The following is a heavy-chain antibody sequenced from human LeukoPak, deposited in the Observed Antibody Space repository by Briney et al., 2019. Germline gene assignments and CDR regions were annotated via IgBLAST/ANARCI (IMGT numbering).Heavy chain of an antibody. CDR1: GINFKYHW. Sequence: GGSLRLSCAASGINFKYHWKIWFRQAPGKGLEWVANIRQDGAEIYYVDSVKGRFTISRDNAKNSLYPQMNSLRAEDKAVYFWVRGYSFGLYGMDVWGQGTTVTVSS. D-gene: IGHD2-15*01. V-gene: IGHV3-7*05. CDR2: IRQDGAEI. CDR3: VRGYSFGLYGMDV. J-gene: IGHJ6*02.